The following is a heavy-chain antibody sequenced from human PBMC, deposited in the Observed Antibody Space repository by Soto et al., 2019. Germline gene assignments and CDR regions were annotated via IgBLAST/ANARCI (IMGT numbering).Heavy chain of an antibody. V-gene: IGHV3-21*01. CDR1: GFTFSSYS. D-gene: IGHD3-22*01. J-gene: IGHJ3*02. CDR2: ISSSSSYI. CDR3: ARDLGYYDSSGRRSGFDI. Sequence: EVQLVESGGGLVKPGGSLRLSCAASGFTFSSYSMNWVRQAPGKGLEWVSSISSSSSYIYYADSVKGRFTISRDNAKNSVXLQKNSLRAEDTAVYYCARDLGYYDSSGRRSGFDIWGQGTMVTVSS.